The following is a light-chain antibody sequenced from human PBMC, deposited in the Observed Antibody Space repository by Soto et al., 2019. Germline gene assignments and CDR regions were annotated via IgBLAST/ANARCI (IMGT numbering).Light chain of an antibody. V-gene: IGKV1-12*01. CDR1: QSISTW. CDR2: GAS. CDR3: QQANSFPIT. Sequence: DIQMTQSPSSLSASVGDRVTITCRASQSISTWLAWYQQKAGKAPNLLIYGASNLHSGVPSRFSGSGSGTNFTLTISSLQPEDFATYYCQQANSFPITFGQGTRLETK. J-gene: IGKJ5*01.